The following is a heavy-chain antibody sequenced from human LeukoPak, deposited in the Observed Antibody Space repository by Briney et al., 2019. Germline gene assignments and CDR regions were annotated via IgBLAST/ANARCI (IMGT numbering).Heavy chain of an antibody. D-gene: IGHD3-9*01. CDR2: ISPYNGDT. CDR1: GYNFISFG. Sequence: ASVRVSCKTSGYNFISFGLSWVRQAPGQGFEWMGWISPYNGDTNYAQKFQGRVTMTKDTSTSTAYMELLSLRSDDTAVYYCAKLGFLTGSFDSWGQGTLVSVSS. V-gene: IGHV1-18*01. CDR3: AKLGFLTGSFDS. J-gene: IGHJ4*02.